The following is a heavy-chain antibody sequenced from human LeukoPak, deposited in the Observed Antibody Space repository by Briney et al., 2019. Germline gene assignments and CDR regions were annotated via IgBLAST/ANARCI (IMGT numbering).Heavy chain of an antibody. D-gene: IGHD3-22*01. CDR2: INPDSGGP. CDR1: GYTFTDYY. V-gene: IGHV1-2*02. CDR3: ARRKLRYDSSGYSPFDY. J-gene: IGHJ4*02. Sequence: ASVKVSCKASGYTFTDYYMHWVRQAPGQGLEWMGWINPDSGGPNYAQKFQGRVTMTRDTSITTAYMELSRLRSDDTAVYYCARRKLRYDSSGYSPFDYWGQGTLVTVSS.